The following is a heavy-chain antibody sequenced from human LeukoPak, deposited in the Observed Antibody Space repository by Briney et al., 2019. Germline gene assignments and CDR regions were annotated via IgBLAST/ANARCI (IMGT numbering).Heavy chain of an antibody. D-gene: IGHD3-22*01. J-gene: IGHJ4*02. Sequence: ASVKVSCKVSGASLSETSIHLVRQAPGQGLEWMGWINPNSGGTNYAQKFQGRVTMTRDTSISTAYMELSRLRSDDTAVYYCARGGPPATYYYDSSGYLLDYWGQGTLVTVSS. CDR2: INPNSGGT. CDR1: GASLSETS. CDR3: ARGGPPATYYYDSSGYLLDY. V-gene: IGHV1-2*02.